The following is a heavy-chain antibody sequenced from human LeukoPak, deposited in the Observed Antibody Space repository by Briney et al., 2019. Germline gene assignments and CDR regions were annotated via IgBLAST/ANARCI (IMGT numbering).Heavy chain of an antibody. D-gene: IGHD3-22*01. CDR1: GGSISSGGYY. V-gene: IGHV4-31*03. Sequence: SETLSLTCTVSGGSISSGGYYWSWIRQHPGKGLEWIGYIYYSGSTYYNPSLKSRVTISVDTSKNQFSLKLSSVTAADTAVYYCARDQYYYDSSGYYSAGYYYYGMDVWGQGTTVTVSS. CDR3: ARDQYYYDSSGYYSAGYYYYGMDV. J-gene: IGHJ6*02. CDR2: IYYSGST.